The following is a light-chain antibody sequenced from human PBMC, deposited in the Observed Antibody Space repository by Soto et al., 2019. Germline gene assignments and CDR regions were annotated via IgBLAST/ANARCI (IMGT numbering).Light chain of an antibody. Sequence: SVLTHSPSASWSSGQKVSISCSGSSSNIGSNTVNWYQLVPGTAPKLLIYSNDQRPSAVPGRFSGSKSGTSASLTISGLQSEDEADYYCATWDDSLNNVIFGGGTQLTV. CDR3: ATWDDSLNNVI. V-gene: IGLV1-44*01. J-gene: IGLJ2*01. CDR2: SND. CDR1: SSNIGSNT.